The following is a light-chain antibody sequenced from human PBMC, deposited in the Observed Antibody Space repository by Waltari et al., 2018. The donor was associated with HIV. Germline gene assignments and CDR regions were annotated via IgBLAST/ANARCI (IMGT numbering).Light chain of an antibody. J-gene: IGLJ1*01. V-gene: IGLV6-57*01. CDR3: QSHDNKIFYV. Sequence: NLILTTPHSLSDTPDRTVTLSYPRSRRHITTTYTPFSQQRPRSSPTTVIYANNQRPSGVPDRFSGSIDSSATSASLTISGLRTEDEAYYYCQSHDNKIFYVFGGGTYVTVL. CDR1: RRHITTTY. CDR2: ANN.